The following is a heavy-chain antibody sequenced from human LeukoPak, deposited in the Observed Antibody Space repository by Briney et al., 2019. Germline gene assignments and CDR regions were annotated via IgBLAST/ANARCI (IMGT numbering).Heavy chain of an antibody. CDR1: GFTFSSYA. J-gene: IGHJ4*02. Sequence: GRSLRPSCAASGFTFSSYAMHWVRQAPGKGLEWVAVISYDTSNKYYADSVKGRFTISRDNSKNTLYLQMNSLRAEDTAVYYCARAGGYSYGDLSFDYWGQGTLVAVSS. V-gene: IGHV3-30*04. CDR2: ISYDTSNK. CDR3: ARAGGYSYGDLSFDY. D-gene: IGHD5-18*01.